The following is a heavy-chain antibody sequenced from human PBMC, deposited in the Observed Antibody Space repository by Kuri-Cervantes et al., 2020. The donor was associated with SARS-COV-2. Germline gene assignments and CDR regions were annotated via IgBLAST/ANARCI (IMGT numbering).Heavy chain of an antibody. V-gene: IGHV3-48*03. D-gene: IGHD6-19*01. CDR1: GFTFSSYE. Sequence: GESLKISCAASGFTFSSYEMNWVRQAPGKGLEWVSYISSSGSTIYYADSVKGRFTISRDNSKNTLYLQMNSLRAEDTAVYYCASSIIAVAGFWGRDYWGQGTLVTVSS. J-gene: IGHJ4*02. CDR2: ISSSGSTI. CDR3: ASSIIAVAGFWGRDY.